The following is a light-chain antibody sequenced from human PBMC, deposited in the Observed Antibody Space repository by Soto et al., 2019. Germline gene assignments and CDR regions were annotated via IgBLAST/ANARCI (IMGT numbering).Light chain of an antibody. V-gene: IGKV1-39*01. Sequence: DIQMTQSPSSLSASVGDRVTITCRASQSISSYLNWFQQKPGKAPKVLIYAASSLQSGVPSRFSGSGSGTDFTLTISNLQPEDFAIYYCQQSYRTPLTFGQGTKVDIK. CDR3: QQSYRTPLT. J-gene: IGKJ2*01. CDR1: QSISSY. CDR2: AAS.